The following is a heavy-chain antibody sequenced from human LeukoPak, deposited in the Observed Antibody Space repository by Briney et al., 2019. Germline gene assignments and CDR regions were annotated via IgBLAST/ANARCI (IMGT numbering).Heavy chain of an antibody. V-gene: IGHV1-8*01. CDR2: MNPNSGNT. D-gene: IGHD2-2*01. CDR3: ARGPGEYQLLHYYYYMDV. Sequence: ASVKVSCKASGYTFTSYDINWVRQATGQGPEWMGWMNPNSGNTGYAQKFQGRVTMTRNTSISTAYMELSSLRSEDTAVYYCARGPGEYQLLHYYYYMDVWGKGTTVTVSS. J-gene: IGHJ6*03. CDR1: GYTFTSYD.